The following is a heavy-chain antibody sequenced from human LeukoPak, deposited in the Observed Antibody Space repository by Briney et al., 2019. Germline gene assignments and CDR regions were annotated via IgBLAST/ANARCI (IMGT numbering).Heavy chain of an antibody. D-gene: IGHD3-9*01. CDR3: ARHLVGHYDILTGYRPPSWFDP. CDR2: IYYSGST. Sequence: SETLSLTCTVSGGSISSSSYYWGWNRQPPGKGLEWIGSIYYSGSTYYNPSLKSRVTISVDTSKNQFSLKLSSVTAADTAVYYCARHLVGHYDILTGYRPPSWFDPWGQGTLVTVSS. V-gene: IGHV4-39*01. CDR1: GGSISSSSYY. J-gene: IGHJ5*02.